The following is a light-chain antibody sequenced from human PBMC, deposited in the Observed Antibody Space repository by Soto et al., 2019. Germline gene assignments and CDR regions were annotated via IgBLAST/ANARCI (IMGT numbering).Light chain of an antibody. CDR2: EVS. CDR3: CSYAGSSTHYV. CDR1: SSDVGSYNL. V-gene: IGLV2-23*02. J-gene: IGLJ1*01. Sequence: QSVLTQPASVSGSPGQSITISCTGTSSDVGSYNLVSWYQQHPGKAPKLMIYEVSKRPSGVSNRFSGSKSGNTASLTISGLQAEAEADYYCCSYAGSSTHYVFGTGTKVTVL.